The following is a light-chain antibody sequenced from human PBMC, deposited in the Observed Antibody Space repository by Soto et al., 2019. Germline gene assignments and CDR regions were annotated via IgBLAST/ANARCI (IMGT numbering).Light chain of an antibody. J-gene: IGKJ1*01. CDR2: KVS. Sequence: DVVMTQSPLSLPVTLGQPASISCRSSQSLVYSDGNTYLTWFQQRPGQSPRRLIYKVSNRDSGVPDRFSGSGSGTDFTLKISRVEAEDVGVXYCLQGTHGPWTFGQGTKVEIK. CDR3: LQGTHGPWT. V-gene: IGKV2-30*01. CDR1: QSLVYSDGNTY.